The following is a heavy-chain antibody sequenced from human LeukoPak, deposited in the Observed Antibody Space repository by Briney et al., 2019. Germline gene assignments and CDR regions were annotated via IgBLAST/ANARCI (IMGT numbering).Heavy chain of an antibody. J-gene: IGHJ4*02. CDR3: ARGYYDSSGYSAVDY. CDR2: IYDSGST. CDR1: GGSIRSSYYY. Sequence: TSETLSLTCTVSGGSIRSSYYYWGWIRQPPGKGLEWIGSIYDSGSTYYNPSLKSRVTLSVDTSENQFSLRLSSVTAADTAVYYCARGYYDSSGYSAVDYWGQGTLVTVSS. V-gene: IGHV4-39*07. D-gene: IGHD3-22*01.